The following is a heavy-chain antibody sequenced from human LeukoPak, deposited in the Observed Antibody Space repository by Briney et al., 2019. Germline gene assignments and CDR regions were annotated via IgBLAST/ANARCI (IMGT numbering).Heavy chain of an antibody. Sequence: SETLSLTCTVSGGSISSSSYYWSWIRQPAGKGLEWIGRIYTSGSTNYNPSLMRRVTISVDTSKNQFSLKLNSVTAADTAVYYCARWGRGWYFDLWGRGTLVTVSS. D-gene: IGHD1-26*01. V-gene: IGHV4-61*02. J-gene: IGHJ2*01. CDR2: IYTSGST. CDR1: GGSISSSSYY. CDR3: ARWGRGWYFDL.